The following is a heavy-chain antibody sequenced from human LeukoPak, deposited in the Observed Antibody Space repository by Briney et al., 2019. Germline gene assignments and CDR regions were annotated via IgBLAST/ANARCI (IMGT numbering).Heavy chain of an antibody. V-gene: IGHV3-48*01. CDR1: GFTFSSYS. D-gene: IGHD3-3*01. CDR3: ARGGLLEWLFSFDY. J-gene: IGHJ4*02. CDR2: ISSSSSTI. Sequence: PGGSLRLSCAASGFTFSSYSMNWVRQAPGKGLEWVSYISSSSSTIYYADSVKGRFTISRDNAKNSLYLQMNSLRAEDTAVYYCARGGLLEWLFSFDYWGQGTLVTVSS.